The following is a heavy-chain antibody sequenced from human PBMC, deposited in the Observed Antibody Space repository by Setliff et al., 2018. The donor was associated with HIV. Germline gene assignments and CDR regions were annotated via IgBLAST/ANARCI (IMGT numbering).Heavy chain of an antibody. Sequence: VSGPTLVNPTETLTLTCTVSGFSLSNTRMGVSWIRQPSGKALEWLAHIFPNDEKSYSASLKSRLTISEDTSKSQVVLTMTNMDPLDTATYFCARYNFRRGYWDYFDYWGQGTQVTVSS. CDR2: IFPNDEK. J-gene: IGHJ4*02. D-gene: IGHD3-3*01. CDR3: ARYNFRRGYWDYFDY. CDR1: GFSLSNTRMG. V-gene: IGHV2-26*01.